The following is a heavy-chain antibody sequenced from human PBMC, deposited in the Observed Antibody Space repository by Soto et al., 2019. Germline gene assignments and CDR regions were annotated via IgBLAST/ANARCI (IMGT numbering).Heavy chain of an antibody. Sequence: QVQLVESGGGVVQPGKSLRLYCAASGFSFSTYGMHWVRQAPGKGLEWVAVISYDGSNKYYADSVKGRFTISRDNSKNTPYLQMSNLRAEDTAVYYCLSTTIAVIIWGQGTLVTVSS. V-gene: IGHV3-30*03. CDR2: ISYDGSNK. CDR1: GFSFSTYG. CDR3: LSTTIAVII. D-gene: IGHD3-22*01. J-gene: IGHJ4*02.